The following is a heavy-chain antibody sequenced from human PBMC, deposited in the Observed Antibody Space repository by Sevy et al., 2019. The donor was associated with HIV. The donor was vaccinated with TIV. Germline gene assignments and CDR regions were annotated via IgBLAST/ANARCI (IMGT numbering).Heavy chain of an antibody. CDR3: ARDGSSGGLFLKDYYYFGMDV. CDR1: GFTFSSYA. Sequence: GGSLRLSCAASGFTFSSYAMHWVRQAPGKGLEWVAVISYDGNNKYHADSVKDRFTMSRDNSKNTLYLQMNSLRAEDTAVYYCARDGSSGGLFLKDYYYFGMDVWGQGTTVTVSS. D-gene: IGHD3-16*01. J-gene: IGHJ6*02. V-gene: IGHV3-30*04. CDR2: ISYDGNNK.